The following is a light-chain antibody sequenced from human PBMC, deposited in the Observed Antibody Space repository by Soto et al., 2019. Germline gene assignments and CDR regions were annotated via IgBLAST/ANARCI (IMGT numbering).Light chain of an antibody. CDR2: AAS. J-gene: IGKJ1*01. CDR1: QCISNY. V-gene: IGKV1-27*01. CDR3: QKYNSAPRT. Sequence: DIQMTQSPSSLSASVGDRVTITCRAIQCISNYLAWYQQKPGKVPKLLIYAASTLQSGVPSRFSGSGSGTDFTLTISSLQPEDVATYYCQKYNSAPRTFGQGTKVDIK.